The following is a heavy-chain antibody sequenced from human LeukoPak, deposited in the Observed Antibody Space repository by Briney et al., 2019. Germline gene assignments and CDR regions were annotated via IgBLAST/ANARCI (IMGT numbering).Heavy chain of an antibody. Sequence: GASVKVSCKASGYTFTCYGISWVRQAPGQGLEWMGWISAYNGNTNYAQKLQGRVTVTTDTSTSTAYMELRSLRSDDTAVYYCARMGIRFLERFSDYWGQGTLVTVSS. CDR2: ISAYNGNT. V-gene: IGHV1-18*01. D-gene: IGHD3-3*01. CDR1: GYTFTCYG. J-gene: IGHJ4*02. CDR3: ARMGIRFLERFSDY.